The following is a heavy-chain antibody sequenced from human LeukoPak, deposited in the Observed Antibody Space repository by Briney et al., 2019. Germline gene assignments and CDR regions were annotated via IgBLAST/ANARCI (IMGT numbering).Heavy chain of an antibody. J-gene: IGHJ4*02. V-gene: IGHV3-48*03. D-gene: IGHD4-17*01. CDR2: ISSSGSTI. CDR3: ARAYGDSLDY. CDR1: GFTFSSYE. Sequence: QPGGSLRLSCAASGFTFSSYEMNWVRQAPGKGLEWVSHISSSGSTIYYADSVKGRFTISRDNAKNSLYLQMNSLRAEDTAVYYCARAYGDSLDYWGQGTLVTVSS.